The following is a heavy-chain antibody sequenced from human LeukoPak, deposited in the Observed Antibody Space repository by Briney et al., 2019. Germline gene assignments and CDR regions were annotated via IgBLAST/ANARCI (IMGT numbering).Heavy chain of an antibody. Sequence: GGSLRLSCVASGLTYDDYGMSWVRKAPGKVLDCVSGINWNGGTTTYADSVKGRFTISRDNAKNSLYLQMNSLRVEDTAFYYCAKNSGANVYTYSFQYWGRGTLVTASS. CDR1: GLTYDDYG. CDR2: INWNGGTT. V-gene: IGHV3-20*04. D-gene: IGHD1-26*01. J-gene: IGHJ4*02. CDR3: AKNSGANVYTYSFQY.